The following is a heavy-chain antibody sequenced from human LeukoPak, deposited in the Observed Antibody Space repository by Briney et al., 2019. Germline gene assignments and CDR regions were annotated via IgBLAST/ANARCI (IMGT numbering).Heavy chain of an antibody. CDR1: GYTFSSYW. Sequence: GESLKISCKGSGYTFSSYWIAWVRQMPGKGLEWMGIIYPGDPDTRYSPSFQGQVTISADKSISTAYLQWSSLQASDTAIYYCARRCCTGGTLDYWGQGTLVTVSS. CDR2: IYPGDPDT. V-gene: IGHV5-51*01. D-gene: IGHD2-8*02. CDR3: ARRCCTGGTLDY. J-gene: IGHJ4*02.